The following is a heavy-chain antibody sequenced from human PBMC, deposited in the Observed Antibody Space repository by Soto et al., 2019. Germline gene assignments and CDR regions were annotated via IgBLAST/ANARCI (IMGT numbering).Heavy chain of an antibody. CDR1: GGSISSSSYY. Sequence: SETLSLTCTVSGGSISSSSYYWGWIRQPPGKGLEWIGSIYYSGSTYYNPSLKSRVTISVDTSKNQFSLKLSSVTAADTAVYYCFLNIAAAGYDVLSICGQGTLVT. V-gene: IGHV4-39*01. D-gene: IGHD6-13*01. CDR3: FLNIAAAGYDVLSI. CDR2: IYYSGST. J-gene: IGHJ3*02.